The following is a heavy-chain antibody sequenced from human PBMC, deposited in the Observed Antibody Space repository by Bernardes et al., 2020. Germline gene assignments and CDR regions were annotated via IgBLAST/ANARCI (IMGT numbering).Heavy chain of an antibody. J-gene: IGHJ5*02. V-gene: IGHV4-34*01. CDR3: ARRGIAARPGWFDP. Sequence: SETLSLTCAVYGGSFSGYYWSWIRQPPGKGLEWIGEINHSGSTNYNPSLKSRVTISVDTSKNQFSLKLSSVTAADTAVYYCARRGIAARPGWFDPWGQGTLVTVSS. CDR1: GGSFSGYY. CDR2: INHSGST. D-gene: IGHD6-6*01.